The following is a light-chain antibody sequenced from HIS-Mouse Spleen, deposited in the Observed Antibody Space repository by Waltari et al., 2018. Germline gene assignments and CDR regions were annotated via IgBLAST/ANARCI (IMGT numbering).Light chain of an antibody. V-gene: IGLV3-10*01. CDR3: YSTDSSGNHRV. Sequence: SYELTQPPSVSVSPGQTARITCSGDALPKKYAYWYQQKSGQAPVLVIYEDSKRPSGFPSRSSGSSSGTMATLTISGAQVEDEADYYCYSTDSSGNHRVFGGGTKLTVL. CDR1: ALPKKY. CDR2: EDS. J-gene: IGLJ2*01.